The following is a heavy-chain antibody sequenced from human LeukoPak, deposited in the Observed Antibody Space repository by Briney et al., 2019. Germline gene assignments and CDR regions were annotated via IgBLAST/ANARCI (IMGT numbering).Heavy chain of an antibody. V-gene: IGHV3-15*01. CDR3: SAVTVGPYYYFMDV. Sequence: GGSLRLSCAVSGFMLSNAWMSWVRQAPGKGLEWVSHIKSKIDGGTTDYAAPVKGRFTISRDDSKNTLYLQMDSLKTEDTAVYYCSAVTVGPYYYFMDVWAKGPRSPSP. CDR1: GFMLSNAW. J-gene: IGHJ6*03. CDR2: IKSKIDGGTT. D-gene: IGHD4-11*01.